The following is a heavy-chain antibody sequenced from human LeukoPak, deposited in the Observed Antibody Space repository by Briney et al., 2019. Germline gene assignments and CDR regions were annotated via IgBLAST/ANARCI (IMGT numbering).Heavy chain of an antibody. V-gene: IGHV3-73*01. Sequence: PGGSLRLSCAASGFIFSGSVMHWVRQACGKGLEWVGRIRSKANSYATAYAAAVKGRFTISRDDSKHTAYQQMNSLKTEDTAVYYCTRRRSYYDSSGYYGNDAFDIWGQGTMVTVSS. D-gene: IGHD3-22*01. CDR3: TRRRSYYDSSGYYGNDAFDI. J-gene: IGHJ3*02. CDR1: GFIFSGSV. CDR2: IRSKANSYAT.